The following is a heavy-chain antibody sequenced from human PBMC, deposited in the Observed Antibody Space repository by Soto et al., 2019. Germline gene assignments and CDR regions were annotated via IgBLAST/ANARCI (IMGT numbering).Heavy chain of an antibody. CDR1: GFTFSSYA. Sequence: PGGSLRLSCAASGFTFSSYAMSWVRQAPGKGLEWVSAISGGGGDSTYYADSVKGRFTISRDNAKNSLYLQMNSLRAEDTAVYYCARDRYCGGDCYSGELDYWGQGTLVTVSS. CDR3: ARDRYCGGDCYSGELDY. CDR2: ISGGGGDST. D-gene: IGHD2-21*02. J-gene: IGHJ4*02. V-gene: IGHV3-23*01.